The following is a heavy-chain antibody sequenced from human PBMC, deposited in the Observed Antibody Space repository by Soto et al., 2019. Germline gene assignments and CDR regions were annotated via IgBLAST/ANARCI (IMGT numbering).Heavy chain of an antibody. V-gene: IGHV4-31*03. Sequence: QVQLQESGPGLVKPSQTLSLTCTVSGGSISSGGLYWTWIRQHPGKVLEWIGCIYYSGSAYYNPSLWSRVTISVDTSKNQFSLKLWSVTAADTAVYYCTRGDFLFDPWGQGTLVTVSS. J-gene: IGHJ5*02. D-gene: IGHD3-10*01. CDR1: GGSISSGGLY. CDR2: IYYSGSA. CDR3: TRGDFLFDP.